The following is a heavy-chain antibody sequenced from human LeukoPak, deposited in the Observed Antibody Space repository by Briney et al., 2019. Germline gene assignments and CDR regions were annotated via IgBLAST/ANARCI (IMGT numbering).Heavy chain of an antibody. V-gene: IGHV4-30-4*01. J-gene: IGHJ4*02. Sequence: SETLSLTCTVSGGSISSGDYYWSWIRQPPGKGLEWIGYIYYSGSTYYNPSLKSRVTISVDTSKNQFSLKLSSVTAADTAVYHCARAPEYDYVWGSYRQAYYFDYWGQGTLVTVSS. CDR2: IYYSGST. CDR3: ARAPEYDYVWGSYRQAYYFDY. D-gene: IGHD3-16*02. CDR1: GGSISSGDYY.